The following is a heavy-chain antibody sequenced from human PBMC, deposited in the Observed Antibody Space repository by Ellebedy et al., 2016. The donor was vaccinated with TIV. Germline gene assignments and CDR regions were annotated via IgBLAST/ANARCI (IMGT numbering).Heavy chain of an antibody. CDR3: AREDSSGWYFN. J-gene: IGHJ4*02. V-gene: IGHV3-74*01. CDR2: IKNDGSTV. D-gene: IGHD6-19*01. Sequence: GESLKISXAASGFSISAYWMHWVRQAPGKGLVWVSRIKNDGSTVSYADSVKGRFTISRDNSKNTLYLQMNSLRAEDTAVYYCAREDSSGWYFNWGQGTLVTVSS. CDR1: GFSISAYW.